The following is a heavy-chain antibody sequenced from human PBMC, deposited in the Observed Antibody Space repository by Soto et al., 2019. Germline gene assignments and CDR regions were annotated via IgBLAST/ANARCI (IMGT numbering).Heavy chain of an antibody. D-gene: IGHD6-19*01. CDR3: ASGATYSSGWSTPEGDAFDI. CDR1: GFTFSSYE. J-gene: IGHJ3*02. V-gene: IGHV3-48*03. CDR2: ISSSGSTI. Sequence: LRLSCAASGFTFSSYEMNWVRQAPGKGLEWVSYISSSGSTIYYADSVKGRFTISRDNAKNSLYLQMNSLRAEDTAVYYCASGATYSSGWSTPEGDAFDIWGQGTMVTVSS.